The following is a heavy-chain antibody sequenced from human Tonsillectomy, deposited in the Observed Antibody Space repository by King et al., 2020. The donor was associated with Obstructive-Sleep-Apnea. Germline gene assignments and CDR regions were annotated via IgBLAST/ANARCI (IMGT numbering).Heavy chain of an antibody. J-gene: IGHJ5*02. CDR2: IKSKTDGGTT. CDR3: TTDGCSSTSCSDNWFDP. Sequence: QLVQSGGGLVKPGGSLRLSCAASGFTFSNAWMSWVRQAPGKGLEWVGRIKSKTDGGTTDYAAPVKGRFIILRDDSKNTLYLQMNSLKTEDTAVYYCTTDGCSSTSCSDNWFDPWGQGTLVTVSS. CDR1: GFTFSNAW. D-gene: IGHD2-2*01. V-gene: IGHV3-15*01.